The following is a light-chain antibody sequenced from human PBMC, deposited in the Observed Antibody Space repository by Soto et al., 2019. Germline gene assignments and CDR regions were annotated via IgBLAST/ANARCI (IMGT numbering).Light chain of an antibody. J-gene: IGKJ4*01. CDR2: DAS. Sequence: DIQMTQSPSSVSASVGDRVTITCRASQDISRWLAWYQQKPGKAPNLLIYDASSLQSGVPSRFSGSGSGTEFTLTIDSLQPEDFATYFCQQANSFPLTLGGGTKVEIK. CDR3: QQANSFPLT. V-gene: IGKV1D-12*01. CDR1: QDISRW.